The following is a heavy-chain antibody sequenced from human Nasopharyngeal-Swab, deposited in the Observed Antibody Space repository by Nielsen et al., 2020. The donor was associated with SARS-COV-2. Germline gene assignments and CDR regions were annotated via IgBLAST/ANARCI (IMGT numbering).Heavy chain of an antibody. D-gene: IGHD3-10*01. J-gene: IGHJ5*02. CDR2: IDPRDSYI. CDR3: ARLISGSGPFDP. Sequence: KVSCKGSGYSFTSYWIGWVRQMPGKGLEWMGTIDPRDSYITYSPSFQGHVTISTDKSINTAYLQWSSLKASDTAMYYCARLISGSGPFDPWGQGTLVTVSS. V-gene: IGHV5-10-1*01. CDR1: GYSFTSYW.